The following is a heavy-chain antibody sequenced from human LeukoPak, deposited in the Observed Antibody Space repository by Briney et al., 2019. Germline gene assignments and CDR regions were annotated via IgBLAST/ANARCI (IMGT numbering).Heavy chain of an antibody. D-gene: IGHD2-15*01. Sequence: SETLSLTCAVYGGSFSGYYWSWIRQPPGKGLEWIGEINYSGSTNYNPSLKSRVTISVDTSKNQFSLKLSSVTAADTAVYYCARGAAKFAYWGQGTLVTVSS. J-gene: IGHJ4*02. CDR3: ARGAAKFAY. CDR2: INYSGST. V-gene: IGHV4-34*01. CDR1: GGSFSGYY.